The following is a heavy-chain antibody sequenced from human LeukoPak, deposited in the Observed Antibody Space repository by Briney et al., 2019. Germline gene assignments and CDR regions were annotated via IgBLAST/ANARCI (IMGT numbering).Heavy chain of an antibody. D-gene: IGHD3-10*01. CDR3: ARQLVYYGSGSDYKSHYYYYYYMDV. J-gene: IGHJ6*03. CDR2: IYYSGST. Sequence: IRQPPGKGLEWIGSIYYSGSTNYNPSLKSRVTISVDTSKNQFSLKLSSVTAADTAVYYCARQLVYYGSGSDYKSHYYYYYYMDVWGKGTTVTISS. V-gene: IGHV4-59*08.